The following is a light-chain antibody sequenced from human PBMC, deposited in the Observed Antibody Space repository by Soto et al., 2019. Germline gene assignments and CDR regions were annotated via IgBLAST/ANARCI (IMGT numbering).Light chain of an antibody. CDR1: QNLSRN. J-gene: IGKJ2*01. V-gene: IGKV3-15*01. Sequence: EMVMTQSPATLSVSPGERATLSCRASQNLSRNLAWYQQQPGQAPRLLTYGASTRATGIPARFSGSGSGTDFTLTISSLQSEDFAVSYCQQYDNWPHTFGQGTKLEI. CDR2: GAS. CDR3: QQYDNWPHT.